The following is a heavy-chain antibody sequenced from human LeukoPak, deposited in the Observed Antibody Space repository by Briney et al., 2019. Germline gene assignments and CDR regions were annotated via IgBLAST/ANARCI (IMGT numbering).Heavy chain of an antibody. CDR2: IIPIFGTA. V-gene: IGHV1-69*13. Sequence: GASVKVSCKASGGTFSSYAISWVRQAPGQGPEWMGGIIPIFGTANYAQKFQGRVTITADESTSTAYMELSSLRYEDTAVYYCARVRKSYYDSSGLDAFDIWGQGTMVTVSS. D-gene: IGHD3-22*01. CDR1: GGTFSSYA. J-gene: IGHJ3*02. CDR3: ARVRKSYYDSSGLDAFDI.